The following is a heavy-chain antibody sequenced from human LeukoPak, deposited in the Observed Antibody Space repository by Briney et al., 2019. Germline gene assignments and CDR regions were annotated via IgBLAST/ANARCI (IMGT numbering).Heavy chain of an antibody. D-gene: IGHD3-22*01. CDR3: AATYYYDSSGYWGYFDY. V-gene: IGHV4-61*02. Sequence: SQTLSLTCTVSGGSISSGSYYWSWIRQPAGKGLEWIGRIYTSGSTNYNPSLKSRVTISVDTSKNQFSLKLSSVTAADTAVYYCAATYYYDSSGYWGYFDYWGLGTLVTVSS. CDR2: IYTSGST. CDR1: GGSISSGSYY. J-gene: IGHJ4*02.